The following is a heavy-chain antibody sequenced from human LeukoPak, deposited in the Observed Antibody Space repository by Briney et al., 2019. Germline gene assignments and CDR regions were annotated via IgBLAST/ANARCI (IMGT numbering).Heavy chain of an antibody. CDR3: AKVSVTMIVVVTSDAFDI. CDR2: ISGSGGST. V-gene: IGHV3-23*01. CDR1: GLTFSSYA. D-gene: IGHD3-22*01. Sequence: GGSLRLSCAASGLTFSSYAMSWVRQAPGKGLEWVSAISGSGGSTYYADSVKGRFTISRDNSKNTLYLQMNSLRAEDTAVYYCAKVSVTMIVVVTSDAFDIWGQGTMVTVSS. J-gene: IGHJ3*02.